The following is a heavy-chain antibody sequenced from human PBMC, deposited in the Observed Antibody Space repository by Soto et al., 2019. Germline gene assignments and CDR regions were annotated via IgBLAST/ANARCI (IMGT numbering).Heavy chain of an antibody. CDR2: IKEDGSER. J-gene: IGHJ4*02. Sequence: GGSLRLSCAASGFTFSSYWMSWVRQAPGKGLEWVANIKEDGSERYYVDSVKGRFTISRDNAKNSLYLQMNSLRAEDTAVYYCARATGADKEDYWGQRTLVTVSS. CDR1: GFTFSSYW. D-gene: IGHD3-10*01. V-gene: IGHV3-7*04. CDR3: ARATGADKEDY.